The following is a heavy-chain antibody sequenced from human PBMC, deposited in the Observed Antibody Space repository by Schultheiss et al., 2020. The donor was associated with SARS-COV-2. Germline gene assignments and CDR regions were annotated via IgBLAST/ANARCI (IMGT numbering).Heavy chain of an antibody. Sequence: GESLKISCAASGFTFSSYAMSWVRQAPGKGLEWVSAISGSGGSTYYADSVKGRFTIARDNSKNMVYLQMNSLRVEDTAVYYCAKDRGAVGGDWGRGTLVTVSS. V-gene: IGHV3-23*01. J-gene: IGHJ4*02. CDR3: AKDRGAVGGD. CDR1: GFTFSSYA. D-gene: IGHD2-21*01. CDR2: ISGSGGST.